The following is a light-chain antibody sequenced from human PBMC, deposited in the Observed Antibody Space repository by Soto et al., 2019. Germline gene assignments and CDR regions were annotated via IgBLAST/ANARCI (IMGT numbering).Light chain of an antibody. Sequence: EIVLRQSPGTLSLSPGERDTVSCRASQSVSSSSLAWYQQKPGQGPRLLVYGTSRRATGIPDRFSGSGSGTDFTLTISRLEPEDSAVYYCQQYGNSPTFGQGTKLQIK. V-gene: IGKV3-20*01. J-gene: IGKJ2*01. CDR1: QSVSSSS. CDR3: QQYGNSPT. CDR2: GTS.